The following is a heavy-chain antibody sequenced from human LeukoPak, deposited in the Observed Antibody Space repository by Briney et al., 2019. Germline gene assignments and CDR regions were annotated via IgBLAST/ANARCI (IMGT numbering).Heavy chain of an antibody. D-gene: IGHD3-22*01. CDR1: GDSISSYY. V-gene: IGHV4-59*01. J-gene: IGHJ4*02. CDR3: ARLGSGSASPLFDY. Sequence: SETLSLTCTVSGDSISSYYWSWIRQPPGKGLEWIGYMYNSKTTNYNPSLKSRVTISLDTSKNQCPLKLSSVTAADTAVYYCARLGSGSASPLFDYWGQGTLVTVSS. CDR2: MYNSKTT.